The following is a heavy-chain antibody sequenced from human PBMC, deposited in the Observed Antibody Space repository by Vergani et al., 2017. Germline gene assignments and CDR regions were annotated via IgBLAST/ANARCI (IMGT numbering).Heavy chain of an antibody. CDR2: ISAYNGNT. Sequence: QVQLVQSGAEVKKPGASVKVPCKASGYHFTSYGISWVRQAPGKGLEWMGWISAYNGNTNYEQKLQVRVTMTTETPTSTAYMELRSLRSDDTAVYYCTKTTGRDCENWYFDLWSRGTLVTVSS. CDR3: TKTTGRDCENWYFDL. CDR1: GYHFTSYG. V-gene: IGHV1-18*04. D-gene: IGHD1-1*01. J-gene: IGHJ2*01.